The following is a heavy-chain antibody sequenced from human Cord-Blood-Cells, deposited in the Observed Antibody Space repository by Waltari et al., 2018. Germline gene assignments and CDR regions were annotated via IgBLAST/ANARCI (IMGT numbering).Heavy chain of an antibody. CDR3: ARHEDGDYAGY. Sequence: QLQLQESGPGLVKPSETLSLTCTVPGGSISSSSYYWGWIRQPPGKGLEWIGSIYYSGSTYYNPSLKSRVTISVDTSKNQFSLKLSSVTAADTAVYYCARHEDGDYAGYWGQGTLVTVSS. CDR2: IYYSGST. D-gene: IGHD4-17*01. CDR1: GGSISSSSYY. V-gene: IGHV4-39*01. J-gene: IGHJ4*02.